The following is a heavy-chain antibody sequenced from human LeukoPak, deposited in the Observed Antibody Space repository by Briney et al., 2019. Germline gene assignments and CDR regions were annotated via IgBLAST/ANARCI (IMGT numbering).Heavy chain of an antibody. Sequence: PGGFLRLSCAASGFTFDDYGMSWVRQAPGKGLEWVSGINWNGGSTGYADSVKGRFTISSDNAKNSLYLQMNSLRAEDTALYYCARGRVVPAAKYFDYWGQGTLVTVSS. CDR2: INWNGGST. V-gene: IGHV3-20*04. J-gene: IGHJ4*02. D-gene: IGHD2-2*01. CDR3: ARGRVVPAAKYFDY. CDR1: GFTFDDYG.